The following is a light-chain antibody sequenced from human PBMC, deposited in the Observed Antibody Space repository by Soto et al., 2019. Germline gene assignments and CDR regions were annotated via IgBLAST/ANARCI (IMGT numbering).Light chain of an antibody. CDR2: YDS. CDR3: QVWDSGSDHVV. J-gene: IGLJ2*01. CDR1: NIGSKS. Sequence: SYELTQPPSVSVAPGKTARITCGGNNIGSKSVHWYQQKPGQAPVLVIYYDSDRPSGIPERFSGSNSGNTATLTISRVEAGDEADYYCQVWDSGSDHVVFGGGTKRTVL. V-gene: IGLV3-21*04.